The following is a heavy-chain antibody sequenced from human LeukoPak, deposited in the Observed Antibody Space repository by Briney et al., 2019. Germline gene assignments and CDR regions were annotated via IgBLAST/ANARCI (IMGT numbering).Heavy chain of an antibody. Sequence: SETLSLTCTVSGGSISSSSYYWGWIRQPPGKGLEWIGSIYYSGSTYYNPSLKSRVTISVDTSKNQFSLKLSSVTAADTAVYYCARAYDSSDIFDYWGQGTLVIVSS. CDR3: ARAYDSSDIFDY. CDR1: GGSISSSSYY. J-gene: IGHJ4*02. CDR2: IYYSGST. V-gene: IGHV4-39*01. D-gene: IGHD3-22*01.